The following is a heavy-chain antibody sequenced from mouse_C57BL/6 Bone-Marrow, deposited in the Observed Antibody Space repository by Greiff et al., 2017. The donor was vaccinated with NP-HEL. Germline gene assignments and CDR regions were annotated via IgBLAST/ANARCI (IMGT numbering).Heavy chain of an antibody. Sequence: QVQLQQSGAELARPGASVKLSCKASGYTFTSYGISWVKQRTGQGLEWIGEIYPRSGNTYYNEKFKGKATLTADKSSSTAYMELRSLTSEDSAVYFCERGGYGSSARYFDYWGQGTTLTVSS. CDR2: IYPRSGNT. V-gene: IGHV1-81*01. J-gene: IGHJ2*01. CDR3: ERGGYGSSARYFDY. D-gene: IGHD1-1*01. CDR1: GYTFTSYG.